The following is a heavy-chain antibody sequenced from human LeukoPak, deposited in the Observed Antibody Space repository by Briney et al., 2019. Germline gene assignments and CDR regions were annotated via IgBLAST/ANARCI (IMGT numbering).Heavy chain of an antibody. CDR3: ASGSSSWRIDY. D-gene: IGHD6-13*01. J-gene: IGHJ4*01. CDR1: GYTFTGYY. V-gene: IGHV1-2*02. Sequence: ASVKVSCTASGYTFTGYYMHGVRQAPGQGLEWMGWIIPNSGGTSYAQKFQGRVTMTRDTSISTTYMDLSRLRSDDTAVYYCASGSSSWRIDYWGDGTLFTVSS. CDR2: IIPNSGGT.